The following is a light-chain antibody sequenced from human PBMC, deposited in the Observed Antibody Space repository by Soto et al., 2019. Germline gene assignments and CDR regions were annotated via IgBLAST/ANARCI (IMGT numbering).Light chain of an antibody. CDR1: SSDVGGYNY. J-gene: IGLJ1*01. CDR3: SSYTNSGV. V-gene: IGLV2-14*01. CDR2: EVS. Sequence: QSSLPQPASLSGSPGHSITISCPGTSSDVGGYNYVSCYQQHPGKAPKLMIYEVSNRPSGVSNRFSGSKSGNTASLTISGLQAEDEADYYCSSYTNSGVFGTGTKATVL.